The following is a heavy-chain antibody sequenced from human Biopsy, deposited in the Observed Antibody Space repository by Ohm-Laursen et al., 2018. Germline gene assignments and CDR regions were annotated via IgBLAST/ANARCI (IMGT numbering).Heavy chain of an antibody. Sequence: SDTLSLTCSVSGGSMTGYEWSWIRLAPGKGLEWIGYIYYSGGTKYNSSLASRVTFSVDMSKSQFSLKLYSVTAADTAVYYCARVEAGTYDALDIWGQGTKVTVS. D-gene: IGHD1-26*01. CDR2: IYYSGGT. CDR1: GGSMTGYE. CDR3: ARVEAGTYDALDI. V-gene: IGHV4-59*07. J-gene: IGHJ3*02.